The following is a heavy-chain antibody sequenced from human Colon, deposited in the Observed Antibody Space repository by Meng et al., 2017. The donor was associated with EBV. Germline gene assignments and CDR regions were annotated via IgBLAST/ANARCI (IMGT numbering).Heavy chain of an antibody. CDR2: IYYSGST. D-gene: IGHD6-19*01. CDR1: GGSVSSSGYY. Sequence: QVQRQESGPGLVKPSQTLSLTCTVSGGSVSSSGYYWAWIRQHPGKGLEWFGHIYYSGSTFYNPSLKRRVIISIDTSKNQFSLNLRSVTAADTAVYYCARVSSGWDYFDYWGQGTLVTVSS. CDR3: ARVSSGWDYFDY. J-gene: IGHJ4*02. V-gene: IGHV4-31*03.